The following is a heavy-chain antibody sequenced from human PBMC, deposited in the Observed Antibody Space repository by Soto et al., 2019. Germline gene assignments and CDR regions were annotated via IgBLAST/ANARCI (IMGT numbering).Heavy chain of an antibody. Sequence: ASVKVSCKASGYTFTSYAISCVRQAPGQGLEWMGWISAYNGNTNYAQKLQGRVTMTTDTSTSTAYMELRSLRSDDTAVYYCARVWVGTTFAYYYGMDVWGQGTTVTVSS. J-gene: IGHJ6*02. CDR1: GYTFTSYA. V-gene: IGHV1-18*01. D-gene: IGHD1-26*01. CDR3: ARVWVGTTFAYYYGMDV. CDR2: ISAYNGNT.